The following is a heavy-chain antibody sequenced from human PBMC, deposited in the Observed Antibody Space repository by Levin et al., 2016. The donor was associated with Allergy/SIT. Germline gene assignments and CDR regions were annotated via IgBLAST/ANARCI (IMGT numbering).Heavy chain of an antibody. D-gene: IGHD6-13*01. V-gene: IGHV4-59*13. J-gene: IGHJ4*02. CDR2: IYYSGST. Sequence: PGKGLEWIGYIYYSGSTNYNPSLKSRVTISVDTSKNQFSLKLSSVTAADTAVYYCAREAAAGSGGFDYWGQGTLVTVSS. CDR3: AREAAAGSGGFDY.